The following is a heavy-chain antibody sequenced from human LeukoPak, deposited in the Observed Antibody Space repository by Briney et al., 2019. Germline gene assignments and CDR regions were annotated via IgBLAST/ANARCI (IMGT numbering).Heavy chain of an antibody. Sequence: SETLSLTCTVSGGSISSYYWSWIRQPPGKGLEWIGYIYYSGSTNYNPSLKSRVTISVDTSKNQFSLKLSSVTAADPAVYYCAREYPLRYDSSTLFFDYWGQGTLVTVSS. CDR3: AREYPLRYDSSTLFFDY. CDR1: GGSISSYY. D-gene: IGHD3-22*01. V-gene: IGHV4-59*01. CDR2: IYYSGST. J-gene: IGHJ4*02.